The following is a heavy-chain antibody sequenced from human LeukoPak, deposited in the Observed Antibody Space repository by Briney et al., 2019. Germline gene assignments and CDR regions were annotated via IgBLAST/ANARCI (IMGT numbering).Heavy chain of an antibody. Sequence: PGGSLRLSCAASGFTFSSCAMNWVRQAPGKGLEWVSAIGGGGRSTYYADSVKGRFTISRDNAKNSLFLQLNSLRAEDTAVYYCARKTYYYDSGSYSKSYYFDYWGQGTLVTVSS. CDR2: IGGGGRST. CDR1: GFTFSSCA. J-gene: IGHJ4*02. D-gene: IGHD3-10*01. CDR3: ARKTYYYDSGSYSKSYYFDY. V-gene: IGHV3-23*01.